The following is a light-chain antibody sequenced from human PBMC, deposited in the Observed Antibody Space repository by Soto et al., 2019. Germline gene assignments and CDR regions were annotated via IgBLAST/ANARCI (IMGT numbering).Light chain of an antibody. CDR1: QSISNW. Sequence: DIQIAPSPSPLPASVGDRLTITCRASQSISNWLAWYQKKPGTATKLLIYHASTLESGVPSRFSGSGSGTEFNLTISSMQPDDFATYYCQQYMSYSFGQGTKVDIK. CDR3: QQYMSYS. J-gene: IGKJ1*01. CDR2: HAS. V-gene: IGKV1-5*01.